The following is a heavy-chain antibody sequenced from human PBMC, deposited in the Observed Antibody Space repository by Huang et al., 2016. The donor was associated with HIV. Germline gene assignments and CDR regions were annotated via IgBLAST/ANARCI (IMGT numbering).Heavy chain of an antibody. CDR3: AKDADTSGYDVLGPFGS. Sequence: EVLLLESGGGLVQPGGSLRIACVASGFTFSSDSMSWVRQGRGKGLEWVFGITDCINNRYASHCGEGRFAVSRDDSTNTLYLQMNSLRAEDTAVYYCAKDADTSGYDVLGPFGSWGQGTLVTVSS. CDR1: GFTFSSDS. CDR2: ITDCINNR. J-gene: IGHJ4*02. V-gene: IGHV3-23*01. D-gene: IGHD3-3*01.